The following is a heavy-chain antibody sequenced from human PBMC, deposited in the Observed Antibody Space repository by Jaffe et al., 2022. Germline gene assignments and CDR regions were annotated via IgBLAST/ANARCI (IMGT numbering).Heavy chain of an antibody. CDR2: IYYSGST. Sequence: QVQLQESGPGLVKPSETLSLTCTVSGGSISSYYWSWIRQPPGKGLEWIGYIYYSGSTNYNPSLKSRVTISVDTSKNQFSLKLSSVTAADTAVYYCARGGDYGDYGPDYWGQGTLVTVSS. CDR3: ARGGDYGDYGPDY. CDR1: GGSISSYY. J-gene: IGHJ4*02. V-gene: IGHV4-59*01. D-gene: IGHD4-17*01.